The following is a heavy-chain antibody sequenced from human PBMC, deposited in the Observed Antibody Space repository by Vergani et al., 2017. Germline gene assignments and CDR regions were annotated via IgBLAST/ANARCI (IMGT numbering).Heavy chain of an antibody. CDR2: ISPDGSAT. CDR3: ARDRYYLGSGSYPYFYYYGLDV. CDR1: GFSLSRFW. Sequence: EVQLVESGGGLVQPGGSLGLSCEALGFSLSRFWLVWARQAPERGLEGVAQISPDGSATSYVDSVKGRFTISRDNTKSSLYLQMNSLRAEETGVYYCARDRYYLGSGSYPYFYYYGLDVWGQGTAVTVSS. D-gene: IGHD3-10*01. J-gene: IGHJ6*02. V-gene: IGHV3-7*01.